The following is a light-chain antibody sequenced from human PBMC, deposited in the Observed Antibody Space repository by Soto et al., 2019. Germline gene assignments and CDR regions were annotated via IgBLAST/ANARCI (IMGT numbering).Light chain of an antibody. J-gene: IGKJ5*01. CDR3: QQYGSSST. V-gene: IGKV1-5*01. CDR1: QSISSS. Sequence: GDRVTITCRASQSISSSLAWYXQXAXXXPXXLIYDASSLEGGVPSRFSGSGSGTEFTLTISSLEPDDFAVYYCQQYGSSSTFGQGKRLEIK. CDR2: DAS.